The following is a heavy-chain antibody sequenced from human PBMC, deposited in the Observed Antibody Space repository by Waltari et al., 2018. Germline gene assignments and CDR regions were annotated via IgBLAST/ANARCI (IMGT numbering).Heavy chain of an antibody. CDR1: GFTFSSHA. J-gene: IGHJ4*02. V-gene: IGHV3-23*01. D-gene: IGHD3-9*01. CDR3: ARDWRRSLEYLNWLLFALDY. CDR2: MTGSGDSG. Sequence: ELQLLEAGGGLVQPGGSLRLSCGASGFTFSSHAMSWVRQAPGKGVEWVSAMTGSGDSGFSAESVKGRFTVSRDNSKNTLFLEMNSLRAEDTAVYFCARDWRRSLEYLNWLLFALDYWGQGTLVTVSS.